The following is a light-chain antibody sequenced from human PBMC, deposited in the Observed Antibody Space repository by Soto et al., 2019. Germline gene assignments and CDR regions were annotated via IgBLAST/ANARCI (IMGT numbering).Light chain of an antibody. CDR2: WAS. CDR3: QQYYSTLPIT. V-gene: IGKV4-1*01. CDR1: QSVLYSSNNKNY. Sequence: DIVMTQSPDSLAVSLGERATINCKSSQSVLYSSNNKNYLAWYQQKPGQPPKLLIYWASTRESGVPDRFSGSGSGTDFTLTIISLQAEDVAVYYCQQYYSTLPITFGQGTRLEIK. J-gene: IGKJ5*01.